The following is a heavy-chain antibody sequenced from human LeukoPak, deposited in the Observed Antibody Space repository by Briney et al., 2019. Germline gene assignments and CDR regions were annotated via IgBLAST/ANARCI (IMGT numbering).Heavy chain of an antibody. CDR3: ARGDSSGYLFDY. CDR1: GFTFSSYS. J-gene: IGHJ4*02. Sequence: GGSLRLSCAASGFTFSSYSMNWVRQAPGRGLEWVSVIYSGGSTYYADSVKGRFTISRDNSKNTLYLQMNSLRAEDTAVYHCARGDSSGYLFDYWGQGTLVTVSS. D-gene: IGHD3-22*01. CDR2: IYSGGST. V-gene: IGHV3-66*02.